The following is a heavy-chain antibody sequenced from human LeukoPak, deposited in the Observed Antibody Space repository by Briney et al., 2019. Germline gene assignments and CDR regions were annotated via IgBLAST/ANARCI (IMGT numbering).Heavy chain of an antibody. J-gene: IGHJ6*02. CDR3: ARGPARLLTGGDYYYYGMDV. CDR2: INHSGST. Sequence: SETLSLTCAVYGGSFSGYYWSWVRQPPGKGLEWLGEINHSGSTNYNPSLKSRVTISVDTSKNQFSLKLSSVTAADTAVYYCARGPARLLTGGDYYYYGMDVWGQGTTVTVSS. D-gene: IGHD3-16*01. CDR1: GGSFSGYY. V-gene: IGHV4-34*01.